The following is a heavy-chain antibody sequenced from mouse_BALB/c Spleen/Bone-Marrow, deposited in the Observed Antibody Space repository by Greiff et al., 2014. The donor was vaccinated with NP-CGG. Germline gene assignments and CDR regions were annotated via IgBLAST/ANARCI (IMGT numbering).Heavy chain of an antibody. Sequence: QVQLQQSXAELVKPGASVKLSCKASGYTFTSYWMHWVKQRPGQGLEWIGEINPSNGRTNYNEKFKSKATLTVDKSSSTAYMQLSSLTSEDSAVYYCARGTFDYWGQGTTLTVSS. CDR1: GYTFTSYW. CDR2: INPSNGRT. CDR3: ARGTFDY. V-gene: IGHV1S81*02. J-gene: IGHJ2*01.